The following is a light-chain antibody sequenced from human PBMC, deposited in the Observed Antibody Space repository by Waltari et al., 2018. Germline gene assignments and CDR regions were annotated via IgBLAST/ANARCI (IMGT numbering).Light chain of an antibody. Sequence: QSALTQPASVSGSPGQSITISCTGTSSDVGGYNYVSWYQQPPGKAPKLMIYDVSNRPSGVSNRFSGSKSGNTACLTISGLQAEDEADYYCSSYTSSSTVVFGGGTKLTVL. CDR2: DVS. V-gene: IGLV2-14*03. CDR3: SSYTSSSTVV. CDR1: SSDVGGYNY. J-gene: IGLJ2*01.